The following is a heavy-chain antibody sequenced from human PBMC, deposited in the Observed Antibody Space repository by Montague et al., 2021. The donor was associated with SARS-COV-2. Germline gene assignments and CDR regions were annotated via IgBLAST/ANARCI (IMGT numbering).Heavy chain of an antibody. CDR3: ARWGLYGGNPGDGAFDI. J-gene: IGHJ3*02. Sequence: SETLSLTCTVSGGSISSYYWSWIRQPPEKGLEWIGYIYYSGSTNYNPSLKSRVTISVDTSKNQFSLKLSSVTAADTAVYYCARWGLYGGNPGDGAFDIWGQGTMVTVSS. D-gene: IGHD4-23*01. CDR1: GGSISSYY. CDR2: IYYSGST. V-gene: IGHV4-59*01.